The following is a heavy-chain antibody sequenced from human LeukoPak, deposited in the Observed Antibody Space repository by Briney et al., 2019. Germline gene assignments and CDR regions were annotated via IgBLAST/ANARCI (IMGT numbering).Heavy chain of an antibody. V-gene: IGHV3-74*01. Sequence: GGSLRLSCAASGFTFSSYWMHWVRQAPGKGLVWVSRINSDGSSTTYADPVKGRFTISRDNAKNTLYLQMNSLRAGDTAVYYCARAGYCSSTSCYSLGWFDPWGQGTLVTVSS. J-gene: IGHJ5*02. D-gene: IGHD2-2*02. CDR2: INSDGSST. CDR3: ARAGYCSSTSCYSLGWFDP. CDR1: GFTFSSYW.